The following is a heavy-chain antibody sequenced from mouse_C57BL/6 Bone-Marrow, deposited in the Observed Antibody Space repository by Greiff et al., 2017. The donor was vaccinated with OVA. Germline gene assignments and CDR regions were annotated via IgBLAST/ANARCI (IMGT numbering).Heavy chain of an antibody. J-gene: IGHJ1*03. D-gene: IGHD1-1*01. V-gene: IGHV14-3*01. CDR2: IDPANGNT. Sequence: VHVKQSVAELVRPGASVKLSCTASGFNIKNTYMHWVKQRPEQGLEWIGRIDPANGNTKYAPKFQGKATITADTSSNTAYLQLSSLTSEDTAIYYCARGITTVSRALWYFDVWGTGTTVTVSS. CDR1: GFNIKNTY. CDR3: ARGITTVSRALWYFDV.